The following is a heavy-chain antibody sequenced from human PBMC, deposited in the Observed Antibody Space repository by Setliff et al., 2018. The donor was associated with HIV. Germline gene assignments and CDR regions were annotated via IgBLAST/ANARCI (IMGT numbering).Heavy chain of an antibody. CDR2: IYYSGST. CDR1: YDTISTADYY. CDR3: ARGGGPDTNFDL. Sequence: SETLSLTCTASYDTISTADYYWSWIRQPPGKGLEWIGYIYYSGSTTYNPTLKSRVTMSIDTSKNQFSLKVRSVSAADTAVYYCARGGGPDTNFDLWGQGTLVTVSS. D-gene: IGHD5-18*01. V-gene: IGHV4-61*08. J-gene: IGHJ4*02.